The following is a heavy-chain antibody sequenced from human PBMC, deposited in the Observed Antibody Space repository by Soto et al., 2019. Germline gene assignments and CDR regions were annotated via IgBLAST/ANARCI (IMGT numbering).Heavy chain of an antibody. Sequence: EVQLVESGGGLVQPGGSLRLSCSASGFTFSNYGMNWVRQAPGKGLEWVANIKPEGGEEYYVDSVKGRFTISRDNAKNSLYLQMNNLRDDDTALYYCVRDAHRGGDYDYWGQGALVTVSS. CDR2: IKPEGGEE. V-gene: IGHV3-7*01. CDR3: VRDAHRGGDYDY. D-gene: IGHD3-16*01. J-gene: IGHJ4*02. CDR1: GFTFSNYG.